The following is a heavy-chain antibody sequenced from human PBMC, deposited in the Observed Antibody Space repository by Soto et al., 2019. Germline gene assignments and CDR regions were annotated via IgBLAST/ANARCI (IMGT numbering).Heavy chain of an antibody. V-gene: IGHV1-58*01. Sequence: ASVKVACKASGFTFTSSAVQWVLQARGQRLEWIGWIVVGSGNTNYAQKFQERVTITRDMSTSTAYMELSSLRSEDTAVYYCAAPKYSSSYSAFDIWGQGTMVTVSS. D-gene: IGHD6-6*01. CDR3: AAPKYSSSYSAFDI. CDR2: IVVGSGNT. J-gene: IGHJ3*02. CDR1: GFTFTSSA.